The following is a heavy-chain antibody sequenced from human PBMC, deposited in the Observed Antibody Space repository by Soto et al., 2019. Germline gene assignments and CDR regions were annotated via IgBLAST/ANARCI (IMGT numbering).Heavy chain of an antibody. CDR1: GGSISTYY. CDR2: IYASRAT. CDR3: ARSHSFDGSIYHYYFDF. J-gene: IGHJ4*02. V-gene: IGHV4-59*01. Sequence: SETLSLTCTVSGGSISTYYWSWIRQPPGGTLEWIGYIYASRATTYNPSLESRVTMSVDMPNNEFPLELTSLTAADTAVYYCARSHSFDGSIYHYYFDFWGQGTLVTVSS. D-gene: IGHD3-10*01.